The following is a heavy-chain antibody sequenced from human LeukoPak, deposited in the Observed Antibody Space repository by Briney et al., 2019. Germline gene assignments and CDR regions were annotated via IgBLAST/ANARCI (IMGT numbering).Heavy chain of an antibody. CDR2: IDPDGSEK. D-gene: IGHD6-13*01. Sequence: PGGSLRLSCAASGFTFNSYWMSWVRQAPGKGLEWVANIDPDGSEKQYGDSVKGRFTTSRDNSKNTLYLQMNSLRAEDTAVYYCARLMTSSWYDMGDYWGQGTLVTVSS. CDR3: ARLMTSSWYDMGDY. CDR1: GFTFNSYW. J-gene: IGHJ4*02. V-gene: IGHV3-7*03.